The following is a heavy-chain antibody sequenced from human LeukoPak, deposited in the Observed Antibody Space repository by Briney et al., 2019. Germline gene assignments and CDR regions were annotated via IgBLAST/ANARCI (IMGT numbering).Heavy chain of an antibody. CDR2: IIPIFGSA. CDR3: ARVGRSRGSLPNSYYYMDV. Sequence: VKVSCKASGDIFNSYSISWVRQAPGQGLEWMGGIIPIFGSANYAQKFQGRVTITTDQSTTTAYMELSSLSSEDTAVYYCARVGRSRGSLPNSYYYMDVWGKGTTATVSS. V-gene: IGHV1-69*13. D-gene: IGHD1-26*01. J-gene: IGHJ6*03. CDR1: GDIFNSYS.